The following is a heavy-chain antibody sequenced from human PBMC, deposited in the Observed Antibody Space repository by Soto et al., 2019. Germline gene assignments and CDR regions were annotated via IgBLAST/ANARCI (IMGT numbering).Heavy chain of an antibody. J-gene: IGHJ6*02. V-gene: IGHV1-3*01. D-gene: IGHD3-10*01. CDR3: ARAVARGVKTIYYYYGMDV. CDR2: INPGNGNT. Sequence: GASVKVSCKASGYTFSNFAMHWGRQAPGQRLEWMGWINPGNGNTKYSQTFQGRVTITRDTSASTAYMELSSLRSGDTAVYYCARAVARGVKTIYYYYGMDVWGQGTTVTVSS. CDR1: GYTFSNFA.